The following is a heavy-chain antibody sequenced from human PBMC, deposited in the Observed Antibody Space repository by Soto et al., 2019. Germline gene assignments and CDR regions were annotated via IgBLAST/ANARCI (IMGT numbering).Heavy chain of an antibody. D-gene: IGHD5-18*01. CDR1: GGSIRSCGYY. J-gene: IGHJ6*02. CDR2: IYYSGNT. CDR3: ARDRLMATAGTARHYFGLDV. Sequence: SETLSLTCTVSGGSIRSCGYYWSWVRHNPRRGLEWIGNIYYSGNTYYNPSLKSRLTISVDTSKNQFSLNLSSVTAADTAVYYCARDRLMATAGTARHYFGLDVWGQGTTVTVSS. V-gene: IGHV4-31*03.